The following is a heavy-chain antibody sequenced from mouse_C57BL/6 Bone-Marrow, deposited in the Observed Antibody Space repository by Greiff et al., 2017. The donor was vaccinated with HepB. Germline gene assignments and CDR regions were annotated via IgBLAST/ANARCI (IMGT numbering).Heavy chain of an antibody. D-gene: IGHD2-1*01. Sequence: LQESGPELVKPGASVKISCKASGYAFSSSWMNWVKQRPGKGLEWIGRIYPGDGDTNYNGKFKGKATLTADKSSSTAYMQLSSLTSEDSAVYFCARLGDGNPSGYWGQGTSVTVSS. V-gene: IGHV1-82*01. CDR1: GYAFSSSW. CDR3: ARLGDGNPSGY. J-gene: IGHJ4*01. CDR2: IYPGDGDT.